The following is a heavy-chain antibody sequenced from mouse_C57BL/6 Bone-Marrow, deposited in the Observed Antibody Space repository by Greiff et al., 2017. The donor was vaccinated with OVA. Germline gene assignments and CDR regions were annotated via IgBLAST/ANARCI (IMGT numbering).Heavy chain of an antibody. Sequence: VQLQQPGAELVKPGASVKVSCKASGYTFTSYWMHWVKQRPGQGLEWIGRIHPSDSDTNYNQKFKGKATLTVDKSSSTAYMQLSSLTSEDSAVYYCAIWQLRLRGYFDYWGQGTTLTVSS. D-gene: IGHD3-2*02. CDR3: AIWQLRLRGYFDY. CDR2: IHPSDSDT. J-gene: IGHJ2*01. V-gene: IGHV1-74*01. CDR1: GYTFTSYW.